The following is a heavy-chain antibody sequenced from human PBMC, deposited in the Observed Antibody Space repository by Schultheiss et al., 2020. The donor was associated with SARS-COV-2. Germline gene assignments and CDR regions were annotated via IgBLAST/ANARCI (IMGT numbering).Heavy chain of an antibody. CDR1: SGSISSTKW. V-gene: IGHV4-4*02. J-gene: IGHJ6*02. CDR2: IYHSGST. CDR3: SRGQQLANYYYYGMDV. D-gene: IGHD6-13*01. Sequence: SETLSLTCAVSSGSISSTKWWRWVRQPPGKGLEWIEEIYHSGSTYYNPSLKSRVTISVDTSKNQFSLKLSSVTAADTAVYYCSRGQQLANYYYYGMDVWGQGTTVTVSS.